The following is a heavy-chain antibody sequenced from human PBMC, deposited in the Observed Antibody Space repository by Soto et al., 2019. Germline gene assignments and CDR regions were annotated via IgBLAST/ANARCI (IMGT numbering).Heavy chain of an antibody. J-gene: IGHJ4*02. Sequence: PXATLSLTCTVSGGSVSSGDYFWSWIRQPPGKGLEWIGYIYDSGSSYYNPSLKSRVTMSVDTSKNQFSLKLRSVTAADTAMYYCAREKGYISDPNNFDSWGQGTLVTVSS. CDR3: AREKGYISDPNNFDS. CDR2: IYDSGSS. D-gene: IGHD5-12*01. V-gene: IGHV4-30-4*01. CDR1: GGSVSSGDYF.